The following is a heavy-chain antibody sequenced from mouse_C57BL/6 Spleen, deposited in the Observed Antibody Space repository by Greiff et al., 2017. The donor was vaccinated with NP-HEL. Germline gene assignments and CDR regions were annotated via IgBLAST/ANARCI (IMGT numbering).Heavy chain of an antibody. CDR1: GFTFNTYA. Sequence: EVQLVESGGGLVQPKGSLKLSCAASGFTFNTYAMHWVRQAPGKGLEWVARISSRSSNYAKYYADSVKDRFTISRDDSQSMLYQQINNLKTEDTAMYDCVRDHWDRAYGPYFDVWGTGTTVTVSS. D-gene: IGHD4-1*01. CDR2: ISSRSSNYAK. J-gene: IGHJ1*03. V-gene: IGHV10-3*01. CDR3: VRDHWDRAYGPYFDV.